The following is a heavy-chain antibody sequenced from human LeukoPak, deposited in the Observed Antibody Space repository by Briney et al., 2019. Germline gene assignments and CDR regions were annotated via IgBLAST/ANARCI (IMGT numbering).Heavy chain of an antibody. CDR1: GYTFTGYY. J-gene: IGHJ4*02. V-gene: IGHV1-2*02. D-gene: IGHD6-6*01. Sequence: GASVKVSCKASGYTFTGYYMHWVRQAPGQGLEWMGWIKPNSGGTNYAQKFQGRVTMTRDKSISTAYMELSRLRSDDTAVYYCARVHEGSSSSYWGQGTLVTVSS. CDR2: IKPNSGGT. CDR3: ARVHEGSSSSY.